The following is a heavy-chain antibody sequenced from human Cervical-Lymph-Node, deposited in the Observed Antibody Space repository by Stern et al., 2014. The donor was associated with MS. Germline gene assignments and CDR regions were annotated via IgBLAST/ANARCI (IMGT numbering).Heavy chain of an antibody. D-gene: IGHD5-18*01. CDR1: GGSISSGSYY. V-gene: IGHV4-61*02. J-gene: IGHJ4*02. Sequence: VQLVESGPGLVKPSQTLSLTCTVSGGSISSGSYYWSWIRQPAGKGLEWIGRIYTSGSTNYNPSLKSRVTISVATSKNQFSLKLSSVTAADTAVYYCARLDTAMGPKIDYWGQGTLVTVSS. CDR3: ARLDTAMGPKIDY. CDR2: IYTSGST.